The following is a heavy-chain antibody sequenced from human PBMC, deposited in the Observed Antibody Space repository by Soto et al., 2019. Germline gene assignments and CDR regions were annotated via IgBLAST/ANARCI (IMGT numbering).Heavy chain of an antibody. V-gene: IGHV4-30-4*01. Sequence: LSLTCTVSGGSISSGDYYWSWIRQPPGKGLEWIGYIYYSGSTYYNPSLKSRVTISVDTSKNQFSLKLSSVTAADTAVYYCARVGGCTNGVCYKYFDYWGQGTLVTVSS. CDR1: GGSISSGDYY. J-gene: IGHJ4*02. CDR3: ARVGGCTNGVCYKYFDY. CDR2: IYYSGST. D-gene: IGHD2-8*01.